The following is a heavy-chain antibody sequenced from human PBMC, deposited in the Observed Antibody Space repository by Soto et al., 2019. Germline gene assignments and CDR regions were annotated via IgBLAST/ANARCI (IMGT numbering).Heavy chain of an antibody. V-gene: IGHV1-69*06. Sequence: SVKVSCKASGGTFSSYAISWVRQAPGQGLEWMGGIIPIFGTANYAQKFQGRVTITADKSTSTAYMELSSLRSEDTAVYYCARVLGTFYDRKYYYYGMDVWGQGTTVTVS. D-gene: IGHD3-22*01. CDR2: IIPIFGTA. CDR3: ARVLGTFYDRKYYYYGMDV. CDR1: GGTFSSYA. J-gene: IGHJ6*02.